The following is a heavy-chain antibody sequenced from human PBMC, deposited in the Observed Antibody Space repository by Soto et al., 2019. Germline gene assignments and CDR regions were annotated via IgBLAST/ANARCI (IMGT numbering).Heavy chain of an antibody. CDR2: IYYSGST. J-gene: IGHJ4*02. D-gene: IGHD3-3*01. CDR3: ARATTIFGVVINKNFDY. CDR1: GGSISSGGYY. V-gene: IGHV4-31*03. Sequence: SETLSLTCTVSGGSISSGGYYWSWIRPHPGKGLEWIGYIYYSGSTNYNPSLKSRVTISVDTSKNQFSLKLSSVTAADTAVYYCARATTIFGVVINKNFDYWGQGTLVTVSS.